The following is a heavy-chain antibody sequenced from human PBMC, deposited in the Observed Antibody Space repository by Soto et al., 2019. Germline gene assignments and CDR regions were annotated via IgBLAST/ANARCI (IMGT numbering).Heavy chain of an antibody. J-gene: IGHJ3*02. V-gene: IGHV4-34*01. D-gene: IGHD5-18*01. Sequence: SETLSLTCAVYGGSFSGYYWSWIRQPPGKGLEWIGEINHSGSTNYNPSLKSRVTISVDTSKNQFSLKLSSVTAADTAVYYCARLSVDTAMVDAFDIWGQGTMVTVSS. CDR2: INHSGST. CDR1: GGSFSGYY. CDR3: ARLSVDTAMVDAFDI.